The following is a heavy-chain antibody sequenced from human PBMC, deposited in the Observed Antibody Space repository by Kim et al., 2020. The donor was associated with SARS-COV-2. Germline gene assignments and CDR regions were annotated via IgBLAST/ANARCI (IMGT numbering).Heavy chain of an antibody. CDR3: ASHRYCSSTSCYTRQQLAFDY. Sequence: SETLSLTCAXYGGSFSGYYWSWIRQPPGKGLEWIGEINHSGSTNYNPSLKSRVTISVDTSKNQFSLKLSSVTAADTAVYYCASHRYCSSTSCYTRQQLAFDYWGQGTLVTVSS. D-gene: IGHD2-2*02. CDR1: GGSFSGYY. V-gene: IGHV4-34*01. J-gene: IGHJ4*02. CDR2: INHSGST.